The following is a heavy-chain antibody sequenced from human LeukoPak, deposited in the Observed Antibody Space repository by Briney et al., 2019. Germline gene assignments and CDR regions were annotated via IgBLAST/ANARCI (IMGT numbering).Heavy chain of an antibody. CDR2: VNPDSGDT. CDR3: ARVWDASGWSNWFDP. Sequence: AAVRVSCMSPGDKFIAHKTHPSCQRPGERPERRGWVNPDSGDTNCTQNYEGRLTLTRNTSVSTVYMELSSLTSGDTAVYYCARVWDASGWSNWFDPWGQGTLVTVSS. CDR1: GDKFIAHK. V-gene: IGHV1-2*02. D-gene: IGHD6-19*01. J-gene: IGHJ5*02.